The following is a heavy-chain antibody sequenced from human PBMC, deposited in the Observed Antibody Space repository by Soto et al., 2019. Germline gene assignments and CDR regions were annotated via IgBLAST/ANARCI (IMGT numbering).Heavy chain of an antibody. CDR1: GDSISSNGYY. V-gene: IGHV4-31*01. J-gene: IGHJ6*02. Sequence: QVQLQESGPGLVKPSQTLSLTCTVSGDSISSNGYYWSWIRQHPGKGLEWIGYIYYGGSTYFNPSPESQSARSLDECKKHFSLKLSSVAAADTAVYYCASDHRWSKQYYGMEVWGRGSTVTVSS. CDR2: IYYGGST. CDR3: ASDHRWSKQYYGMEV. D-gene: IGHD2-15*01.